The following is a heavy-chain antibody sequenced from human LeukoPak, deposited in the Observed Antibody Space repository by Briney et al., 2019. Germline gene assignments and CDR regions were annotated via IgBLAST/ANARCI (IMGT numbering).Heavy chain of an antibody. CDR2: FTGNGGTT. Sequence: PGGSLRLSCAASGFTFSTYAMSWVRQAPGKGLEWVSTFTGNGGTTYYADSVKGRFTISRDNSKNTLYLQMNTLRAEDTAIYYCAKEHTIFGVVTYFDSWGQGTLVTVSS. D-gene: IGHD3-3*01. CDR1: GFTFSTYA. CDR3: AKEHTIFGVVTYFDS. J-gene: IGHJ4*02. V-gene: IGHV3-23*01.